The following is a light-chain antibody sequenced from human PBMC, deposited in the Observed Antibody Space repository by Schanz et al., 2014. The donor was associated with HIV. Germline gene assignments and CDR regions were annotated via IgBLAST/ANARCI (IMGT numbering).Light chain of an antibody. Sequence: QSALTQPASVSGSPGQSITLSCTGTSSDVGPYNYVSWYQQHPGEAPKLLVHDVTTRPSGTSNRFSGSKSGNAAFLTILGLQADDEADYYCSSFAGNNKLLFGGGTKLTVL. CDR3: SSFAGNNKLL. CDR1: SSDVGPYNY. CDR2: DVT. V-gene: IGLV2-14*01. J-gene: IGLJ2*01.